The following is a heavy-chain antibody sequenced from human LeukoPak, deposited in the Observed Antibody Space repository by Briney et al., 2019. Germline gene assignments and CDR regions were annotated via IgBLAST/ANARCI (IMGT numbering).Heavy chain of an antibody. CDR3: ARDPTIFGVVIHLYYFDY. Sequence: GGSLRLSCAASGFTFSAYGMHWVRQAPGKGLEWVAVISYDGSNKYYADSVKGRFTISRDNSKNTLYLQMNSLRAEDTAVYYCARDPTIFGVVIHLYYFDYWGQGTLVTVSS. D-gene: IGHD3-3*01. V-gene: IGHV3-30*19. CDR2: ISYDGSNK. J-gene: IGHJ4*02. CDR1: GFTFSAYG.